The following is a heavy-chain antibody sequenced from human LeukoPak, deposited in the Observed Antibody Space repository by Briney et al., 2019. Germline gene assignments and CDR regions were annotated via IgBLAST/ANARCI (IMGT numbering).Heavy chain of an antibody. J-gene: IGHJ3*02. CDR2: IIPIFGTA. V-gene: IGHV1-69*06. CDR1: GGTFSSYA. Sequence: GASVKVSCKASGGTFSSYAISWVRQAPGQGLECMGGIIPIFGTANYAQKFQGRVTITADKSTSTAYMELSSLRSEDTAVYYCARSYGGNRDAFDIWGQGTMVTVSS. D-gene: IGHD4-23*01. CDR3: ARSYGGNRDAFDI.